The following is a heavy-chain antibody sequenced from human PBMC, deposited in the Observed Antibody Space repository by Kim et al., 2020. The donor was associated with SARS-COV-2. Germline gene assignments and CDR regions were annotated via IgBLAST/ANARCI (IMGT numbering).Heavy chain of an antibody. V-gene: IGHV1-2*02. CDR1: GYTFTGYY. Sequence: ASVKVSCKASGYTFTGYYMHWVRQAPGQGLEWMGWINPNSGGTNYAQKFQGRVTMTRDTSISTAYMELSRLRSDDTAVYYCARDPSRARSYYDFWSGPPTGWFDPWGQGTLVTVSS. D-gene: IGHD3-3*01. J-gene: IGHJ5*02. CDR3: ARDPSRARSYYDFWSGPPTGWFDP. CDR2: INPNSGGT.